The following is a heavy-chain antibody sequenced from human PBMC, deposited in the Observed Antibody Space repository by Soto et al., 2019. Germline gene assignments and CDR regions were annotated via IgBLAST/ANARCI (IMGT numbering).Heavy chain of an antibody. J-gene: IGHJ5*02. CDR1: GYTFTSYG. Sequence: ASVKVSCKASGYTFTSYGISWVRQAPGQGLEWMGWISAYNGNTNYAQKLQGRVTMTTDTSTSTAYMELRSLRSDDTVVYYCARAGHIAVANWFDPWGQGTLVTVSS. CDR3: ARAGHIAVANWFDP. CDR2: ISAYNGNT. D-gene: IGHD6-19*01. V-gene: IGHV1-18*01.